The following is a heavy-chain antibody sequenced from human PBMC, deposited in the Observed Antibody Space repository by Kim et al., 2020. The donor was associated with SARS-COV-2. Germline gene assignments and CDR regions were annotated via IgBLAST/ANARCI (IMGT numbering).Heavy chain of an antibody. D-gene: IGHD2-8*01. Sequence: SETLSLTCTVSGGSISSYYWSWIRQPPGKGLEWIGYIYYSGSTNYNPSLKSRVTISVDTSKNQFSLKLSSVTAADTAVYYCARDTAYCTNGVCTDAFDI. CDR1: GGSISSYY. V-gene: IGHV4-59*13. CDR3: ARDTAYCTNGVCTDAFDI. CDR2: IYYSGST. J-gene: IGHJ3*02.